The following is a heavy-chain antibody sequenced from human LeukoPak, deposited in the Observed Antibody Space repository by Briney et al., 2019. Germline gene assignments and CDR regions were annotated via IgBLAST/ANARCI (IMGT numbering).Heavy chain of an antibody. CDR1: GGSISSYY. V-gene: IGHV4-59*01. Sequence: SETLSLTCTVSGGSISSYYWSWIRQPPGKGLEWIGYIYYGGGTNYNPPLKSRVTISVDTSKNQFSLKLSSVTAADTAVYYCARYSDNWFDPWGQGTLVTVSS. CDR2: IYYGGGT. D-gene: IGHD6-13*01. J-gene: IGHJ5*02. CDR3: ARYSDNWFDP.